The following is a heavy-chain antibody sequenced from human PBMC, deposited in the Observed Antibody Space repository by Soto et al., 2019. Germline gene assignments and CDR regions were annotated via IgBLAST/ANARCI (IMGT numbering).Heavy chain of an antibody. CDR1: GFTFSSYS. V-gene: IGHV3-48*02. CDR2: ISSSSSTK. Sequence: GGSLRLSCAASGFTFSSYSMNWVRQAPGKGLEWVSYISSSSSTKYYADSVKGRFTISRDNAKNSLYLQMNSLRDEDTAVYYCITHYYYSSGVGAFDIWGQGTMVTVSS. CDR3: ITHYYYSSGVGAFDI. D-gene: IGHD3-22*01. J-gene: IGHJ3*02.